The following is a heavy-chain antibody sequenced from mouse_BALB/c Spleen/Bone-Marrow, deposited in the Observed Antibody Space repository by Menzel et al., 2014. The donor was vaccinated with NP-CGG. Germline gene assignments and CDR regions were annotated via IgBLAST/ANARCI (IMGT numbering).Heavy chain of an antibody. J-gene: IGHJ1*01. CDR3: ARWEGYWYFDV. CDR2: ILPGSGRT. V-gene: IGHV1-9*01. CDR1: GYTFSSYW. Sequence: VQLQQSGAELMKPGASVKISCKATGYTFSSYWIEWVKQRPGHGLEWIGAILPGSGRTNYNEKFKGKATFTADTSSNTAYTQHSSLTSEDSAVYYWARWEGYWYFDVWGAGTTVTVSS. D-gene: IGHD4-1*01.